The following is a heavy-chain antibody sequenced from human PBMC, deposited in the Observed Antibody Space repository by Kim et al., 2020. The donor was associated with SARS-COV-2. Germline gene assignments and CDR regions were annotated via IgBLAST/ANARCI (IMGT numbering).Heavy chain of an antibody. Sequence: YPGSVKGRFTISRESAKNSLYLQMNSLRAGDTAVYYCARYSSGWPNAFDIWGQGTMVTVSS. D-gene: IGHD6-19*01. J-gene: IGHJ3*02. CDR3: ARYSSGWPNAFDI. V-gene: IGHV3-13*01.